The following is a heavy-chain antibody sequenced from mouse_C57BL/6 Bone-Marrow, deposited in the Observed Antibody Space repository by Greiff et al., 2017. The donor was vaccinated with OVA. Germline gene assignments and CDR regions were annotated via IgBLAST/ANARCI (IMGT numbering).Heavy chain of an antibody. J-gene: IGHJ2*01. CDR2: IDPSDSYT. CDR1: GYTFTSYW. Sequence: QVQLQQPGAELVMPGASVKLSCKASGYTFTSYWMHWVKQRPGQGLEWIGEIDPSDSYTNYNQKFKGKSTLTVDKSSSTAYMQLSSLTSEDSAVYYCARYEKDYWGQGTTRTGSS. D-gene: IGHD2-3*01. CDR3: ARYEKDY. V-gene: IGHV1-69*01.